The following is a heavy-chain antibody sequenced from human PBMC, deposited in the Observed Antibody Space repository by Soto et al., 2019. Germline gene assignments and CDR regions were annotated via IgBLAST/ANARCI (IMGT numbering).Heavy chain of an antibody. Sequence: SVKVSCKASGGTFSNHAISWVRQAPGQGLEWVGGIIPMFPTADYAQRFQGRVTITADDSTATVYMELSGLRSEDTAMYYCARDDATYCGGDCYRYFYYGMDVWGQGTTVTVSS. J-gene: IGHJ6*02. CDR2: IIPMFPTA. CDR1: GGTFSNHA. D-gene: IGHD2-21*02. CDR3: ARDDATYCGGDCYRYFYYGMDV. V-gene: IGHV1-69*13.